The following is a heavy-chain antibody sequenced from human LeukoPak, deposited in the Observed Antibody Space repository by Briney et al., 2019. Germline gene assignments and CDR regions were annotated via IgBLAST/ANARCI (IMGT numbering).Heavy chain of an antibody. J-gene: IGHJ4*02. CDR2: ISYDGSNK. CDR1: GFTFSSYG. CDR3: AKDPGQSFDY. V-gene: IGHV3-30*18. Sequence: GGSLRLSCAASGFTFSSYGMHWVRQAPGKGLEWVAVISYDGSNKYYADSVKGRFTISRDNSKNTLYLQMYSLRAEDTAVYYCAKDPGQSFDYWGQGTLVTVSS. D-gene: IGHD3-10*01.